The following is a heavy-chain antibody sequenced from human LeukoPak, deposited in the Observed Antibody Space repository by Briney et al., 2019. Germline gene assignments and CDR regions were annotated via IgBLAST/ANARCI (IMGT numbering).Heavy chain of an antibody. V-gene: IGHV3-30*02. Sequence: PGGSLRLSCAESGFIFSNYGMHWVRQAPGKGLEWGGFIGCDGSNKYSEASVKGRFTVSRDNSRNPLFLEMNSLRGEDTAVYYCVKRNSFYLDYWGQGTLVTVSS. CDR3: VKRNSFYLDY. CDR2: IGCDGSNK. J-gene: IGHJ4*02. CDR1: GFIFSNYG. D-gene: IGHD1-7*01.